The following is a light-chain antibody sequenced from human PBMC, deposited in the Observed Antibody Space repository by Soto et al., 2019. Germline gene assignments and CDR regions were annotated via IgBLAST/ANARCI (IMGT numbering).Light chain of an antibody. Sequence: NFMLTQPHSVSESPGKTVTISCTGSGGIIANNYVQWYQQRPGSAPTTVIYEDNQRPSGVPDRFSGSIDRSSNSASLTISGMKAEDGGAHLREFYYSRNWAFGGGPKLAGL. CDR2: EDN. CDR1: GGIIANNY. J-gene: IGLJ3*02. CDR3: EFYYSRNWA. V-gene: IGLV6-57*02.